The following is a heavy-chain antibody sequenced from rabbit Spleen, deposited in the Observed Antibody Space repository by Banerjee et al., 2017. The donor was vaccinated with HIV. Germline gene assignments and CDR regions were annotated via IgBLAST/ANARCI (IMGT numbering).Heavy chain of an antibody. D-gene: IGHD8-1*01. CDR1: GFSFSSSYY. CDR3: ARNVLGISNDSNL. Sequence: QSLEESGGDLVKPGASLTLTCTASGFSFSSSYYMCWVRQAPGKGLEWIACIYTGSSGTTYYASWAKGRFTISKTSSTTVTLQMTSLTAADTATYFCARNVLGISNDSNLWGPGTLVTVS. CDR2: IYTGSSGTT. J-gene: IGHJ4*01. V-gene: IGHV1S40*01.